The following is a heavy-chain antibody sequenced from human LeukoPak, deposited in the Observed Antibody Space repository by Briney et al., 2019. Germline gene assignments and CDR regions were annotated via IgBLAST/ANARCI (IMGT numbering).Heavy chain of an antibody. Sequence: GGSLRLSCAASGFLFSKYRMTWVRPAPGKGLEWVANIKEDDSANYYVDSVDGRFTISRANAKNSLYLQMSRLRVDDTALYYCARLRALDKWGQGTLVTVSS. D-gene: IGHD1-26*01. J-gene: IGHJ4*02. V-gene: IGHV3-7*01. CDR1: GFLFSKYR. CDR3: ARLRALDK. CDR2: IKEDDSAN.